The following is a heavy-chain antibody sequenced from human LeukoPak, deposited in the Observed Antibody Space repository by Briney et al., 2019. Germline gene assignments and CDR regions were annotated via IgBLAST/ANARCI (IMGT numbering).Heavy chain of an antibody. D-gene: IGHD3-10*01. J-gene: IGHJ4*02. CDR2: ISGSGDST. CDR3: ATFIIGPTIDY. V-gene: IGHV3-23*01. Sequence: GGTLRLSCVASGFTFSSYGMNWVRQAPGKGLEWVSSISGSGDSTDYADSVKGRFTISRDNSKNTLYLQMNSLRVGDTAVYYCATFIIGPTIDYWGQGTLLTVSS. CDR1: GFTFSSYG.